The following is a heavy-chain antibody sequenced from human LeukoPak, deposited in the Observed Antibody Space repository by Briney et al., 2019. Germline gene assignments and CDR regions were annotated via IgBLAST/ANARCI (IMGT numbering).Heavy chain of an antibody. J-gene: IGHJ6*03. CDR1: GFTFSSYS. CDR3: AKDAGGYYYYYMGV. D-gene: IGHD1-26*01. V-gene: IGHV3-21*04. CDR2: ISSTSNYI. Sequence: GGSLRLSCAASGFTFSSYSMNWVRQAPGKGLEWVSSISSTSNYIYYADSVKGRFTISRDNAKNSLYLQMNSLRPEDTALYYCAKDAGGYYYYYMGVWGKGTTVTISS.